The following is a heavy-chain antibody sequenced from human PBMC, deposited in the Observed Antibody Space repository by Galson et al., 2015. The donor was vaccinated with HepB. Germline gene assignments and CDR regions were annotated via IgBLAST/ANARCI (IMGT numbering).Heavy chain of an antibody. D-gene: IGHD3-22*01. CDR2: INPNSGDT. Sequence: SVKVSCKASGYTFTGYYLHWVRQAPGQGLEWMGWINPNSGDTNYAQNFQGRVTLARDTSTSTAYMELSRLISDDTAVYYCARDFSMIVVVAQYYFDYWGQGTLVTVSS. V-gene: IGHV1-2*02. CDR1: GYTFTGYY. CDR3: ARDFSMIVVVAQYYFDY. J-gene: IGHJ4*02.